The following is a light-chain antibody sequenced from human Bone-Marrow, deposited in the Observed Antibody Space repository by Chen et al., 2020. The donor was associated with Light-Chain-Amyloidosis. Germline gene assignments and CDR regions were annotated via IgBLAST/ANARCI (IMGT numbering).Light chain of an antibody. V-gene: IGKV3-20*01. CDR1: QTISSNY. J-gene: IGKJ4*01. CDR3: QQYGTSPLT. CDR2: GSS. Sequence: EIVLTQSPVTLSLSPGEGANLSCSASQTISSNYLTWYQQKFGQAPRLLIYGSSSRATGIPDRFTGSGSGTDFTLTSNRLEPEDFAMYYCQQYGTSPLTFGGGTKVEIK.